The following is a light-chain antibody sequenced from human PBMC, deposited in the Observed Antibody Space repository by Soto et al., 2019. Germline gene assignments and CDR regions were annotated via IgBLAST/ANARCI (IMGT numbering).Light chain of an antibody. CDR3: QKYNSAPLT. V-gene: IGKV1-27*01. CDR2: AAS. J-gene: IGKJ4*01. Sequence: DIQMTQSPSSLSASFGDRVTMTCRASQGIGIYLAWFQQRPGNTPKLLIYAASTLQSGVPSRFSGSGSGTDFTLTISSLQPEDVPTYYCQKYNSAPLTFGGRTRLEIK. CDR1: QGIGIY.